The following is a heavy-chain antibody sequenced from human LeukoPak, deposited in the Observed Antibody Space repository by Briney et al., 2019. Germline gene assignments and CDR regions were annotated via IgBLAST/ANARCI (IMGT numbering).Heavy chain of an antibody. CDR1: GYTFTGYY. CDR3: ARAGYYGWSY. V-gene: IGHV1-2*02. CDR2: INPNSGGT. J-gene: IGHJ4*02. D-gene: IGHD3-10*01. Sequence: ASVKVSCKASGYTFTGYYMHWVRQAPGQGLEWMGWINPNSGGTNYAQKFQGRVTMTRDTSISTAYMELSSLRSEDTAVYYCARAGYYGWSYWGQGTLVTVSS.